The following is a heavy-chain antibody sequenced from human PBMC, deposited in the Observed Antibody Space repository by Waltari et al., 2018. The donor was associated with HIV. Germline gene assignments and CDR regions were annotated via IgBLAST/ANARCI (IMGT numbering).Heavy chain of an antibody. Sequence: QVQLQESGPGLVKPSQTLSLRCSVSRDSIITGGLSYTWVRLSAERGLVGIGRVSGAGNTDCSPSLRRRVTISGGEAMTVCSLNRTFGTAAGTGGYLWATNKILSGNYFYGLEVWGQGTTVIVSS. CDR2: VSGAGNT. J-gene: IGHJ6*02. CDR3: ATNKILSGNYFYGLEV. D-gene: IGHD3-9*01. V-gene: IGHV4-61*02. CDR1: RDSIITGGLS.